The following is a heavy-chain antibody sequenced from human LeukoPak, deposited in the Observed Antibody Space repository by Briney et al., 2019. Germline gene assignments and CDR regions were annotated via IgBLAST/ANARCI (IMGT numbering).Heavy chain of an antibody. CDR1: GFPFSSYA. J-gene: IGHJ5*02. V-gene: IGHV3-30-3*01. D-gene: IGHD5-18*01. CDR3: ARAIGYSYGYAGWFDP. CDR2: ISFDGSNK. Sequence: GGSLSLSCAASGFPFSSYAMHWVGQAPGKGLEWVAVISFDGSNKYYADSVKGRFTISRDNSKNTLYLQMNSLRAEDTAVYYCARAIGYSYGYAGWFDPWGQGTLVTVSS.